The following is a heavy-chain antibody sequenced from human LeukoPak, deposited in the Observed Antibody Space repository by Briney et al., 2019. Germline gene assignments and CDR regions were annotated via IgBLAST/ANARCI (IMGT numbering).Heavy chain of an antibody. CDR1: GGSISSGSYY. CDR2: IYTSGST. Sequence: SETLSLTCTVSGGSISSGSYYWSWIRQPAGKGLEWIGRIYTSGSTNYNPSLKSRVTMAVDTSKNQFSLKLSSVTAADTAVYYCGREVASLDYWGQETLVTVSS. D-gene: IGHD2-21*01. J-gene: IGHJ4*02. V-gene: IGHV4-61*02. CDR3: GREVASLDY.